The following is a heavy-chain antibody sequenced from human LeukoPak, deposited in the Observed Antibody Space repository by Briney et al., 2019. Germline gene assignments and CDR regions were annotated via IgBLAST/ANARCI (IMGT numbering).Heavy chain of an antibody. J-gene: IGHJ4*02. D-gene: IGHD2-2*01. CDR3: ARLGVPGKVVVPAEDY. CDR1: GYSISSGYY. Sequence: PSETMSLTCAVSGYSISSGYYWGWIRQPPGKGLEWIGSIYHSGSTYYNPSLKSRVTISVDTSKKQFSLTLSSVTAADTAVYYRARLGVPGKVVVPAEDYWGQGTLVTVSS. V-gene: IGHV4-38-2*01. CDR2: IYHSGST.